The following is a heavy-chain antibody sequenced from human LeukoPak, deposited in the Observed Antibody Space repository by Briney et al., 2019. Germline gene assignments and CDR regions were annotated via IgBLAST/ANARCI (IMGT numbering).Heavy chain of an antibody. J-gene: IGHJ5*02. CDR1: GGSISSYY. V-gene: IGHV4-59*01. D-gene: IGHD2-15*01. CDR3: ARAYCSGGSCYSSRGMFDP. CDR2: VYYSGST. Sequence: PSETLSLTCTVSGGSISSYYWSWIRQPPGKGLEWIGYVYYSGSTNYNPSLKSRVTISVDTSKNQFSLNLNSVTAADTAVYYCARAYCSGGSCYSSRGMFDPWGQGTLVTVSS.